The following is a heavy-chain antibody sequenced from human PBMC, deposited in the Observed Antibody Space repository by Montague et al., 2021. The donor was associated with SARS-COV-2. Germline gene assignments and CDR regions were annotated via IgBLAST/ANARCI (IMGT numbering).Heavy chain of an antibody. CDR1: GGSVSSSPYY. D-gene: IGHD3-10*01. J-gene: IGHJ6*03. V-gene: IGHV4-39*01. CDR2: ISYSGRT. CDR3: ASSYYYGSGTYAYNYYMDV. Sequence: SETLSLTCTVSGGSVSSSPYYWGWIRQPPGRGLEWVGSISYSGRTYFSPSLKSRLTISVDSSENQFSLRLSSVTAADTAVYYCASSYYYGSGTYAYNYYMDVWGKGTPVTVSS.